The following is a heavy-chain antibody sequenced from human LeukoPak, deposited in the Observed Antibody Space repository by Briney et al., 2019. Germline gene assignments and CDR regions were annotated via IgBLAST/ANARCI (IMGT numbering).Heavy chain of an antibody. D-gene: IGHD2-8*01. CDR1: GGSFGGYY. Sequence: PSETLSLTCAVYGGSFGGYYWSWIRQPPGKGLEWIGEINHSGSTNYNPSLKSRVTISVDTSKNQFSLKLSSVTAADTAVYYCAREAMVAGGAFDIWGQGTMVTVSS. V-gene: IGHV4-34*01. CDR2: INHSGST. J-gene: IGHJ3*02. CDR3: AREAMVAGGAFDI.